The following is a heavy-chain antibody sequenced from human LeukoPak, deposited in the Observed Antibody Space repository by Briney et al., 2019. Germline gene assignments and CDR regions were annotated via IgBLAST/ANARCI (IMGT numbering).Heavy chain of an antibody. D-gene: IGHD2-15*01. J-gene: IGHJ4*02. V-gene: IGHV3-7*01. CDR3: ASTFPHCGGGSRAM. CDR1: GLAFSDYW. CDR2: IKPDGGHQ. Sequence: PGGSLRLSCAASGLAFSDYWMSWVRQAPGKGLEWVANIKPDGGHQNYVDSVKGRFTISRDNAKNSLYLQMNSLRAEDTAIYYCASTFPHCGGGSRAMGGQGTLVTVSS.